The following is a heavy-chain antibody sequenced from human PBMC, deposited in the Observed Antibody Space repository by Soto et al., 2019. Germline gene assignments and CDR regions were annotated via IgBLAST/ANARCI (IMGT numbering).Heavy chain of an antibody. V-gene: IGHV3-48*01. CDR2: ISPSSSNM. D-gene: IGHD2-2*01. Sequence: GGSLRLSCAASGFTLNDYSMNWVRRAPGKGLEWLSYISPSSSNMYYADSVKGRFTICRDNAKNSVYLQMNSLRVEDTAVYYCVRAACPSCYRLPYWGQGTGVTVSS. J-gene: IGHJ1*01. CDR3: VRAACPSCYRLPY. CDR1: GFTLNDYS.